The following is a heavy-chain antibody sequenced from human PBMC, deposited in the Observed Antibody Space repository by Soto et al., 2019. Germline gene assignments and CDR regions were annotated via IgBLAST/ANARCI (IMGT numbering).Heavy chain of an antibody. D-gene: IGHD6-6*01. CDR2: IIPILGIA. Sequence: GASVTPSCAASDFACSSYRTHWVRLAPGQGLEWMGRIIPILGIANYAQKFQGRVTITADKSTSTAYMELSSLRSEDTAVYYCARGVGSSSLDSGSIFDYWGQGTLVTVSS. J-gene: IGHJ4*02. V-gene: IGHV1-69*04. CDR1: DFACSSYR. CDR3: ARGVGSSSLDSGSIFDY.